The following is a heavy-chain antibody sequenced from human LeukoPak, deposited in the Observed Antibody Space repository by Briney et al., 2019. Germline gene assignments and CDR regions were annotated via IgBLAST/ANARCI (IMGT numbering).Heavy chain of an antibody. Sequence: SETLSLTCAVYGGSFSGYYWSWIRQPPGKGLEWIGEINHSGSTNYNPSLKSRVTISIDTSKNQFSLTLSSVTTADAAVYYCARGQKYRNGYTVTELGSGYFAYWGQGTLVTVSS. J-gene: IGHJ4*02. CDR2: INHSGST. CDR3: ARGQKYRNGYTVTELGSGYFAY. CDR1: GGSFSGYY. V-gene: IGHV4-34*01. D-gene: IGHD5-18*01.